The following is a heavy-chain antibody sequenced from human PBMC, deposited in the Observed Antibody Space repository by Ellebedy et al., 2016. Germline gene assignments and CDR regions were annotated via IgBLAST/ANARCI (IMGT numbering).Heavy chain of an antibody. V-gene: IGHV4-39*07. CDR1: GGSVSSRSYL. CDR2: MHYSGST. CDR3: WSVIPAAMSDFDY. J-gene: IGHJ4*02. D-gene: IGHD2-2*01. Sequence: GSLRLSCTVSGGSVSSRSYLWGWIRQPPGTGLEWIGSMHYSGSTYYNPSLQSRVTISVDTSKNQFSLKLSSGSDADTAVYYCWSVIPAAMSDFDYWGRGTLVTFSS.